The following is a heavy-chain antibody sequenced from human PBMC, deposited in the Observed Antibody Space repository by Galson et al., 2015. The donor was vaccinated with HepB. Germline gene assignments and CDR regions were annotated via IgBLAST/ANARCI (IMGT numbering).Heavy chain of an antibody. CDR3: ARGPTYPTGYDY. CDR1: GDSVSSKRAA. Sequence: CAISGDSVSSKRAAWNWIRQSPSRGLEWLGRTYYRSKWHNDYAVSVKSRITINPDTSKNQFSLQLNSVTPEDTAVYYCARGPTYPTGYDYWGQGTLVTVSS. D-gene: IGHD4-17*01. J-gene: IGHJ4*02. CDR2: TYYRSKWHN. V-gene: IGHV6-1*01.